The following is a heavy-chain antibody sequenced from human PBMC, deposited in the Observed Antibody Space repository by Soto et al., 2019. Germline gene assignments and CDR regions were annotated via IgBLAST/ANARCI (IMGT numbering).Heavy chain of an antibody. CDR1: GYSFTSYW. J-gene: IGHJ5*02. D-gene: IGHD2-2*01. CDR3: ARGYCTTTICDPWFDP. V-gene: IGHV5-51*01. Sequence: GESLKISCTGVGYSFTSYWIGWVRQMPGKGLEWMGIIYPGNSDTRYSPSFQGQVTISADKSITTAYLQWGSLKASDTAMYYCARGYCTTTICDPWFDPWGQGTLVTVSS. CDR2: IYPGNSDT.